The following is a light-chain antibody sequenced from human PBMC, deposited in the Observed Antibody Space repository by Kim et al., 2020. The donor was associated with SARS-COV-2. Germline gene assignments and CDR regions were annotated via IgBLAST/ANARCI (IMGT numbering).Light chain of an antibody. J-gene: IGKJ1*01. Sequence: PGERATLSCRASQSISSNLAWYQQKPGQPPRLLIHDASTRATGIPARFSGSGSGTEFTLSISSLQSEDFAVYYCQQYNDWPPWTFGQGTKVEIK. V-gene: IGKV3-15*01. CDR3: QQYNDWPPWT. CDR1: QSISSN. CDR2: DAS.